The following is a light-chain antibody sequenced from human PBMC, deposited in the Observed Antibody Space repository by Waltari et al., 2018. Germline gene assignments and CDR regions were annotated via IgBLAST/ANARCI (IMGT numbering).Light chain of an antibody. CDR1: CSDVGRYDY. CDR3: TSYTSSTTTPYV. V-gene: IGLV2-14*03. Sequence: QSALTQPASVPGSPGQSITISCTGTCSDVGRYDYVPAHQQHPGQAPKLLIHDGTDRPCGVADRFSGSKSGNTASLTISGLQADDEADYYCTSYTSSTTTPYVFGTGTQVTV. J-gene: IGLJ1*01. CDR2: DGT.